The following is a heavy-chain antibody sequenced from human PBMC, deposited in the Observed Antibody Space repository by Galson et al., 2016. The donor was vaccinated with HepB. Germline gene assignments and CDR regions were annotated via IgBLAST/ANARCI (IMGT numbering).Heavy chain of an antibody. CDR2: IIPILPSP. J-gene: IGHJ5*02. CDR3: AGGGYCRDGRCLPNWFDP. V-gene: IGHV1-69*13. CDR1: GSRITHYA. D-gene: IGHD2-15*01. Sequence: SVKVSCKASGSRITHYAFSWVRQAPSQGLEWMGTIIPILPSPNYAPNFEGRVTITADESTNTVHMELSSLTSDDTAVYYFAGGGYCRDGRCLPNWFDPWGPGTLVAVSS.